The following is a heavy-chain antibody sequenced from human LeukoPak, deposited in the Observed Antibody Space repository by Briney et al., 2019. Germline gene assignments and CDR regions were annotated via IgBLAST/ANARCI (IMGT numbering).Heavy chain of an antibody. CDR1: GFIFNTYV. J-gene: IGHJ4*02. CDR3: ARDNRGSPYYFDY. V-gene: IGHV3-30*02. Sequence: PGGSLRLSCAASGFIFNTYVMHWVRQAPGKGLEWLAFIRYDGSNKNYADSVKGRFTITRDNAKNSLYLQMNSLRAEDTAVYYCARDNRGSPYYFDYWGQGTLVTVSS. CDR2: IRYDGSNK. D-gene: IGHD2/OR15-2a*01.